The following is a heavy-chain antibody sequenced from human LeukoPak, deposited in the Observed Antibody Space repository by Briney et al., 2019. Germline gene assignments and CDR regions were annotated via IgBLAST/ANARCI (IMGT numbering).Heavy chain of an antibody. D-gene: IGHD6-19*01. CDR1: GYTFTGYY. J-gene: IGHJ4*02. CDR3: ARFAVHRRITVAGQFGLDY. V-gene: IGHV1-46*01. CDR2: INPSGGST. Sequence: ASVKVSCKASGYTFTGYYMHWVRQAPGQGLEWMGIINPSGGSTNYAQKFQGRVTMTRDTSTSTVYMELSSLRSEDTAVYYCARFAVHRRITVAGQFGLDYWGQGTLVSLSS.